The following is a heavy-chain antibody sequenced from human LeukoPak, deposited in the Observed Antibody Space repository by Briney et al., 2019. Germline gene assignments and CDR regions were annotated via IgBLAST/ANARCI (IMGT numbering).Heavy chain of an antibody. CDR3: AGDYGDYLY. Sequence: ASVKVSCKASGYTFTSYGISWVRQAPGQGLEWMGWISAYNGNTNYAQKLQGRVTMTRDTSTSTVYMELSSLRSEDTAVYYCAGDYGDYLYWGQGTLVTVSS. V-gene: IGHV1-18*01. CDR2: ISAYNGNT. J-gene: IGHJ4*02. D-gene: IGHD4-17*01. CDR1: GYTFTSYG.